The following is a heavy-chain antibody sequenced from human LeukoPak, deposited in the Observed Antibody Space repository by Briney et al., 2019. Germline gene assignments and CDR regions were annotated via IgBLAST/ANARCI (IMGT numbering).Heavy chain of an antibody. CDR3: ASSREADIDYYYYMDV. J-gene: IGHJ6*03. CDR2: MNPNSGNT. V-gene: IGHV1-8*01. CDR1: GYTFTSYD. Sequence: ASVKVSCKASGYTFTSYDINWVRQATGQGLEWMRWMNPNSGNTGYAQKFQGRVTMTRNTSISTAYMELSSLRSEDTAVYYCASSREADIDYYYYMDVWGKGTTVTVSS. D-gene: IGHD5-12*01.